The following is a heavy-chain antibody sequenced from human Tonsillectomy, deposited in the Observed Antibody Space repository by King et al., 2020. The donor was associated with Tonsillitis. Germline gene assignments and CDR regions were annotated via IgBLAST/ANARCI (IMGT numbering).Heavy chain of an antibody. V-gene: IGHV3-30*18. J-gene: IGHJ4*02. D-gene: IGHD1-26*01. CDR1: EFTFSNYG. Sequence: VQLVESGGGVVQPGRSQRLSCAASEFTFSNYGMHWVRQAPGKGLEWVAVISYDGRHKYYADSVKGRFTISRDNSKNKLYLQMNSLRAEDTAVYYCAKDFGKLLLFFYFDYWGQGTLVTVSS. CDR2: ISYDGRHK. CDR3: AKDFGKLLLFFYFDY.